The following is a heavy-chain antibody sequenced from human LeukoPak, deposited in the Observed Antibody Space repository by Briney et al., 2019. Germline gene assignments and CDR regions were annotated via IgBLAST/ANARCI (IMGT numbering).Heavy chain of an antibody. CDR2: INPSGGST. CDR1: GYTFTSYY. V-gene: IGHV1-46*01. J-gene: IGHJ3*02. CDR3: ARDRGTDAFDI. Sequence: ASVKVSCKASGYTFTSYYMHWVRQAPGQGLEWMGIINPSGGSTRYAQNFQGRVTMNRDMSTSTVYMELSSPRSEDTAVYYCARDRGTDAFDIWGQGTMVTVSS.